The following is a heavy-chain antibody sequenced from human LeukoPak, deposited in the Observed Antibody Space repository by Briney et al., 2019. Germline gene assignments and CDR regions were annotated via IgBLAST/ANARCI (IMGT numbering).Heavy chain of an antibody. D-gene: IGHD2-8*01. J-gene: IGHJ4*02. CDR2: INPSGGST. V-gene: IGHV1-46*01. CDR1: GYTFTSYF. CDR3: ARDLRYCTNTNYFSKASRLGY. Sequence: GASVKVSCKASGYTFTSYFIHWVRQAPGQGLEWMGIINPSGGSTRYAREFQGRVTMTRDMSTRTVYMELSSLRSEDTAVYYCARDLRYCTNTNYFSKASRLGYWGQGTLVTVSS.